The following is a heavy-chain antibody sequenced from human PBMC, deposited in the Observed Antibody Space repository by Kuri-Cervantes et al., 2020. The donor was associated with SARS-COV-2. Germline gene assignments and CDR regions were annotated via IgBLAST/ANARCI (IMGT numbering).Heavy chain of an antibody. CDR1: GGSFSGYY. CDR3: ARVLDCSSTSCAGFDY. J-gene: IGHJ4*02. Sequence: SETLSLTCAVYGGSFSGYYWSWIRQPPGKGLEWIGEINHSGSTNYNPSLKSRVTVSVDTSKNQFSLKLSSVTAADTAVYYCARVLDCSSTSCAGFDYWGQGTLVTVSS. D-gene: IGHD2-2*01. V-gene: IGHV4-34*01. CDR2: INHSGST.